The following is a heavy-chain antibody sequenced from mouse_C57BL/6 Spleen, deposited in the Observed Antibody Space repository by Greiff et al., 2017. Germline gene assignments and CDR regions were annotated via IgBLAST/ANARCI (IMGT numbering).Heavy chain of an antibody. CDR1: GYTFTDYY. Sequence: VHVKQSGPELVKPGASVKMSCKASGYTFTDYYMHWVKQSHGKSLEWIGYIYPNNGGNGYNQKFKGKATLTVDKSSSTAYMELRSLTSEDSAVYYCARGGNDYDEAWFAYWGQGTLVTVSA. CDR2: IYPNNGGN. V-gene: IGHV1-34*01. D-gene: IGHD2-4*01. CDR3: ARGGNDYDEAWFAY. J-gene: IGHJ3*01.